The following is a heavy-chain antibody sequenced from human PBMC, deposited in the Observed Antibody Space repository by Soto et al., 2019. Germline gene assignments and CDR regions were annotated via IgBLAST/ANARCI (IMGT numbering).Heavy chain of an antibody. J-gene: IGHJ6*02. CDR2: IIPIFGTA. CDR3: ARVPGGSSWYRGSYYYYGMDV. D-gene: IGHD6-13*01. CDR1: GGTFSSYA. V-gene: IGHV1-69*13. Sequence: SVKVSCKASGGTFSSYAISWVRQAPGQGLEWMGGIIPIFGTANYAQKFQGRVTITADESTSTAYMELSSLRSEDTAVYYCARVPGGSSWYRGSYYYYGMDVRGQGTTVTVSS.